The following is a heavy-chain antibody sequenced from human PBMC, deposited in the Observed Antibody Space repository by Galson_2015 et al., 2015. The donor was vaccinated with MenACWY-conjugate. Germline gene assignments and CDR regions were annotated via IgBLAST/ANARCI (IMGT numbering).Heavy chain of an antibody. D-gene: IGHD1-1*01. J-gene: IGHJ4*02. Sequence: SLRLSCAASGFTFDSYRMSWVRQAPGKGLEWVTNINRDGGGTYYASSVKGRFTISKDNAENSLYLQMNSLRAEDTAIYHCARIIHDGLDYWGQGTLVTVSS. CDR1: GFTFDSYR. V-gene: IGHV3-7*01. CDR2: INRDGGGT. CDR3: ARIIHDGLDY.